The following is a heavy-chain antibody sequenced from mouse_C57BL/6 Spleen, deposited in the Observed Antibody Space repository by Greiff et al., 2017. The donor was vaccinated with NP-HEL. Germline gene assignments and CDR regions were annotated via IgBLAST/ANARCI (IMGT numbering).Heavy chain of an antibody. J-gene: IGHJ4*01. CDR3: VRGCYYDYDRGYAMDY. CDR2: IRSKSSNYAT. Sequence: EVQGVESGGGLVQPKGSLKLSCAASGFTFNTYAMHWVRQAPGKGLEWVARIRSKSSNYATYYADSVKDRFTISRDDSQSMLYLQMNNLKTEDTAMYYCVRGCYYDYDRGYAMDYWGQGTSVTVSS. V-gene: IGHV10-3*01. CDR1: GFTFNTYA. D-gene: IGHD2-4*01.